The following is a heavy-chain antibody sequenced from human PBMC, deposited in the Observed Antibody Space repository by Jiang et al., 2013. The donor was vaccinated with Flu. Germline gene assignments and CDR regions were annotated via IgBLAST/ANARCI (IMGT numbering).Heavy chain of an antibody. Sequence: GAEVKKPGSSVKVSCKASGGTFSSYAISWVRQAPGQGLEWMGGIIPIFGTANYAQKFQGRVTITADESTSTAYMELSSLRSEDTAVYYCARELYGDSYYYYYYGMDVWGQGTTVTVSS. V-gene: IGHV1-69*01. CDR2: IIPIFGTA. CDR3: ARELYGDSYYYYYYGMDV. D-gene: IGHD4-17*01. J-gene: IGHJ6*02. CDR1: GGTFSSYA.